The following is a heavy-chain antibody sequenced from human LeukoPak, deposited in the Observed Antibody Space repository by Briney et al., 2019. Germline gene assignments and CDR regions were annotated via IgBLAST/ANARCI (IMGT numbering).Heavy chain of an antibody. CDR1: GFTFSSYG. CDR3: ARDNNSRDPPHFDY. Sequence: GGSLRLSCAASGFTFSSYGMHWVRQAPGKGLEWVAFIRYDGSNKYYADSVKGRFTISRDNSKNTLYLQMNSLRSEDTAVYYCARDNNSRDPPHFDYWGQGTLVTVSA. CDR2: IRYDGSNK. V-gene: IGHV3-30*02. J-gene: IGHJ4*02.